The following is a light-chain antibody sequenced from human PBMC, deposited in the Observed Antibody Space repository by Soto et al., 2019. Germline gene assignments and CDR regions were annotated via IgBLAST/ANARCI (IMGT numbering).Light chain of an antibody. CDR1: QDILHY. V-gene: IGKV1-33*01. CDR2: AAS. J-gene: IGKJ2*01. CDR3: QQYDNLLYT. Sequence: DIQMTQSPSSLSASVGDRVTITCQASQDILHYLNWFQQKPGKPPKLLISAASNLETGVPSRFSGSGSGTDFIFTISSLQPEDIATYYCQQYDNLLYTFGQGTKLEIK.